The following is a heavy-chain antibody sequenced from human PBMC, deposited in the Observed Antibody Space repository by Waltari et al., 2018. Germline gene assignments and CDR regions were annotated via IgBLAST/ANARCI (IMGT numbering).Heavy chain of an antibody. Sequence: EVQLVESGGDLVQPGGSLRLSCAASGFPFGRYEMNWVRQAPGTGLEWLSYISSSGATIYYADSVKGRFTISRDNAKNSLFLQMNSLRADDTALYYCARGLTSGPDFDYWGQGTQVTVSS. J-gene: IGHJ4*02. CDR2: ISSSGATI. V-gene: IGHV3-48*03. D-gene: IGHD2-15*01. CDR3: ARGLTSGPDFDY. CDR1: GFPFGRYE.